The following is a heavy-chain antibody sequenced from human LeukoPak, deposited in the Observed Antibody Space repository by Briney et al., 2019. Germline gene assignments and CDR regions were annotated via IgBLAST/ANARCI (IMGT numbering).Heavy chain of an antibody. D-gene: IGHD2-15*01. CDR1: GGSISGDH. CDR2: VYSSGNT. V-gene: IGHV4-59*08. Sequence: SETQSLTCTVPGGSISGDHWNWIRQPPGKGLEWIGYVYSSGNTNYNPSLKSRHTISIDTSKNQFSLKLSSVTAADTAVYYCARRKDLGRWGQPRMVTVSS. J-gene: IGHJ3*01. CDR3: ARRKDLGR.